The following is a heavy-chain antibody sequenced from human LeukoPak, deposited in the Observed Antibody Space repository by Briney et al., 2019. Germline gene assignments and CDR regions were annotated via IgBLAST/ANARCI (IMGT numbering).Heavy chain of an antibody. J-gene: IGHJ6*03. CDR1: GDSVSSNSAA. Sequence: SQTLSLTCAISGDSVSSNSAAWNWIRQSPSRGLEWLGRTYYRSKWYNDYAVSVKSRITINPDTSKNQFSLQLNSVTPEDTAVYYCARGAAGWARMSYYYYMDVWGKGTTVTVSS. D-gene: IGHD2-15*01. CDR2: TYYRSKWYN. CDR3: ARGAAGWARMSYYYYMDV. V-gene: IGHV6-1*01.